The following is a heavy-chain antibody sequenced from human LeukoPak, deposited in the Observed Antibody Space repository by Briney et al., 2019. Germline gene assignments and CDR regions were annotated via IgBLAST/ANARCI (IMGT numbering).Heavy chain of an antibody. J-gene: IGHJ5*02. D-gene: IGHD3-10*01. CDR2: IYYSGST. CDR1: GGSISSYY. CDR3: ARSGGSGSYSLRYWFDP. Sequence: SETLSLTCTASGGSISSYYWSWIRQPPGKGLEWIGYIYYSGSTNYNPSPKSRVTISVDTSKNQFSLKLSSVTAADTAVYYCARSGGSGSYSLRYWFDPWGQGTLVTVSS. V-gene: IGHV4-59*01.